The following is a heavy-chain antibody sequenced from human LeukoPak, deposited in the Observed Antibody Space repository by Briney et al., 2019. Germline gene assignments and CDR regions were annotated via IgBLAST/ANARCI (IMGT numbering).Heavy chain of an antibody. CDR3: AKDRGDAFDI. V-gene: IGHV3-30*02. D-gene: IGHD3-10*01. Sequence: GGSLRLSCAAPGFTFSSYGMHWVRQAPGKGLEWVAFIRYDGSNKYYADSVKGRFTISRDNSKNTLYLQMNSLRAEDTAVYYCAKDRGDAFDIWGQGTMVTVSS. J-gene: IGHJ3*02. CDR1: GFTFSSYG. CDR2: IRYDGSNK.